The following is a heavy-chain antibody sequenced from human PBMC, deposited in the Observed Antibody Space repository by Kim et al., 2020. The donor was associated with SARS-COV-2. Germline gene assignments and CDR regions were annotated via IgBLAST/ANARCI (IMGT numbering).Heavy chain of an antibody. Sequence: SVKGRFTVSRDNSKNTLYVQMSSLRAEDTAVYFCAKDPPGHTSWYGVFDYWGQGTLVTVSS. CDR3: AKDPPGHTSWYGVFDY. J-gene: IGHJ4*02. V-gene: IGHV3-23*01. D-gene: IGHD6-13*01.